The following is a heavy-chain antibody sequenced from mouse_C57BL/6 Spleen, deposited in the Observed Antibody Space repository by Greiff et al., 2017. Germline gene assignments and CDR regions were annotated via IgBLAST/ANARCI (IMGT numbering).Heavy chain of an antibody. Sequence: QVQLQQSGAELVRPGTSVKVSCKASGYAFTNYLIEWVKQRPGQGLEWIGVINPGSGGTNYNEKFKGKATLTADKSSSTAYMQLSSLTSEDAAVYFCARSGLTGGFAYWGQGTLVTVSA. J-gene: IGHJ3*01. D-gene: IGHD4-1*01. CDR3: ARSGLTGGFAY. CDR1: GYAFTNYL. V-gene: IGHV1-54*01. CDR2: INPGSGGT.